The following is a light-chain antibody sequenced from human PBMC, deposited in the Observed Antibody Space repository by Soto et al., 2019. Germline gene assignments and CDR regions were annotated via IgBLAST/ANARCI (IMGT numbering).Light chain of an antibody. CDR3: CSYAGSYTYV. CDR1: SSDVGGYNY. CDR2: DVS. J-gene: IGLJ1*01. Sequence: QSALTQPRSVSGSPRQSVTISCTGTSSDVGGYNYVSWYQQHTGKAPKLIIYDVSKQPSGVPDRFSGSKSGNTASLTISGLQSEDEADYYCCSYAGSYTYVFGTGTKLTVL. V-gene: IGLV2-11*01.